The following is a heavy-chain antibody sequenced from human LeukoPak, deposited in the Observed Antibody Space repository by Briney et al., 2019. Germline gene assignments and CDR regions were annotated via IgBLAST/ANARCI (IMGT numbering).Heavy chain of an antibody. D-gene: IGHD4-17*01. Sequence: GGSLRLSCAASGFTFNSYWMHWVRQAPGKGLAWVSRINSDGSSTSYADSVKGRFTISRDNAKNTLYLQMNSLRVEDTAVYYCTRVYTVSYFDYWGQGTLVTVSS. CDR3: TRVYTVSYFDY. J-gene: IGHJ4*02. CDR1: GFTFNSYW. CDR2: INSDGSST. V-gene: IGHV3-74*01.